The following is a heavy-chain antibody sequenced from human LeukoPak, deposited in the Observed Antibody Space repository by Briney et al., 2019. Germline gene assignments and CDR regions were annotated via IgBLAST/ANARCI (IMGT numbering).Heavy chain of an antibody. V-gene: IGHV3-9*01. CDR1: GFTFDDYA. CDR3: ARGGGSYYYGMDV. J-gene: IGHJ6*02. Sequence: PGRSLRLSCAASGFTFDDYAMHWVRQAPGKGLEWVSGISWNSGSIGYADSVKGRFTISRDNAKNSLYLQMNSLRAEDTAVYYCARGGGSYYYGMDVWGQGTTVTVSS. D-gene: IGHD1-26*01. CDR2: ISWNSGSI.